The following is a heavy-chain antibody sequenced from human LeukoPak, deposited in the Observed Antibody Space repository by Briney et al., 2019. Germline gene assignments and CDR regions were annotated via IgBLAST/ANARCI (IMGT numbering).Heavy chain of an antibody. CDR3: AKGNYGSGTAIDY. J-gene: IGHJ4*02. Sequence: GGSLRLSCAASGFTFSNYGMHWVRQAPGKGLEWVAVISYDGSNKYYADSVKGRFTISRDNSKNTLYLQVNSLRAEDTAVYYCAKGNYGSGTAIDYWGQGTLVTVSS. V-gene: IGHV3-30*18. D-gene: IGHD3-10*01. CDR2: ISYDGSNK. CDR1: GFTFSNYG.